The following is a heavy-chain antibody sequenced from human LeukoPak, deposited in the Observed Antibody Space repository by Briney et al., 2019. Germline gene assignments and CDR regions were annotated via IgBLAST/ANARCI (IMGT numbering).Heavy chain of an antibody. D-gene: IGHD3-3*01. CDR1: GGTFSSYA. CDR2: IIPIFGTA. CDR3: ARGRSLEWLSSNYYYYYMDV. V-gene: IGHV1-69*13. J-gene: IGHJ6*03. Sequence: ASVKVSCKASGGTFSSYAISWVRQAPGQGLEWMGGIIPIFGTANYAQKFQGRVTITADESTSTAYMELSSLRSEDTAVYYCARGRSLEWLSSNYYYYYMDVWGKGTTVTVSS.